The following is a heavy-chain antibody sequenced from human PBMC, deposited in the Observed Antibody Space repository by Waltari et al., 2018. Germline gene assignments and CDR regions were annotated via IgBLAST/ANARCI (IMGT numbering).Heavy chain of an antibody. CDR1: GFTFSSYG. CDR3: AKGYGYSSGWYDY. Sequence: QVQLVESGGGVVQPGGSLRLSCAASGFTFSSYGMHWVRQAPGKGLEWVEFIRYDGSNKYYADSVKGRFTISRDNSKNTLYLQMNSLRAEDTAVYYCAKGYGYSSGWYDYWGQGTLVTVSS. D-gene: IGHD6-19*01. J-gene: IGHJ4*02. CDR2: IRYDGSNK. V-gene: IGHV3-30*02.